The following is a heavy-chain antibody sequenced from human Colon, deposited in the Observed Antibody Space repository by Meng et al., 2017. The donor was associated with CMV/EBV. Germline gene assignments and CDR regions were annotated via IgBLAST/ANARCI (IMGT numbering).Heavy chain of an antibody. Sequence: GESLKISCATSGFNFITYTMTWVRQAPGKGLEWVADIRGDIAETSYADSVKGRFTISRDNSYNTVHLQVNSLRGDDTAIYYCVRGGFGVVIDHWGQGTLVTVSS. CDR2: IRGDIAET. J-gene: IGHJ4*02. V-gene: IGHV3-23*01. D-gene: IGHD3-3*01. CDR3: VRGGFGVVIDH. CDR1: GFNFITYT.